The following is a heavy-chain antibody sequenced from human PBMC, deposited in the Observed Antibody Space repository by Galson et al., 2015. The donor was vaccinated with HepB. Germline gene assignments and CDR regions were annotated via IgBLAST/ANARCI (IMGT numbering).Heavy chain of an antibody. CDR1: GIIFSTYA. J-gene: IGHJ5*01. CDR3: ARDYRPAFGSGNYFPNYFDS. Sequence: SLRLSCAVSGIIFSTYAMSWVRQAPGKGLEWVSSISSGSTYIYYADSVQGRLTISRDNAKNSLYLQMNGLRADDTAVYYCARDYRPAFGSGNYFPNYFDSWGQGILVTVSS. CDR2: ISSGSTYI. D-gene: IGHD3-10*01. V-gene: IGHV3-21*01.